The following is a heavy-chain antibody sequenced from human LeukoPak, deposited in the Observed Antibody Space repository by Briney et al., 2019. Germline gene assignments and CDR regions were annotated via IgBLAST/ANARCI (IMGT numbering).Heavy chain of an antibody. CDR2: ISSAASTR. J-gene: IGHJ5*02. D-gene: IGHD4-23*01. CDR3: ARDVSYYGGDWFDP. CDR1: GFTFSSSA. V-gene: IGHV3-48*03. Sequence: GGSLRLSCAASGFTFSSSAMNWVRQAPGKGLEWVSYISSAASTRYYADSVKGRFTISRDNAKNSLYLQMNSLRGEDTAVYYCARDVSYYGGDWFDPWGPGTLVIVSS.